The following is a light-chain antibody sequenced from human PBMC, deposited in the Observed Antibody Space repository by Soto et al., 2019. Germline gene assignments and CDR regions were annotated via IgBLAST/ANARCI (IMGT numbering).Light chain of an antibody. J-gene: IGLJ1*01. Sequence: QSALTQPPSASGSLGQSVTISCTGTSSDVGGYDHVSWYQHHPGKAPKLMIFEVYKRPSGVPDRFSGSKTGNTASLTVSGLQAEDEAEYYCCSFAGTNTYVFGSGTNFT. CDR1: SSDVGGYDH. CDR2: EVY. CDR3: CSFAGTNTYV. V-gene: IGLV2-8*01.